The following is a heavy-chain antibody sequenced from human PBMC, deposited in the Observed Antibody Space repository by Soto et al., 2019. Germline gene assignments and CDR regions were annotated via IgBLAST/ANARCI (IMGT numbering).Heavy chain of an antibody. V-gene: IGHV4-30-2*01. Sequence: PLETLSLTCAVSGGSISSGGYSWSWIRQPPGKGLEWIGYIYHSGSTYYNPSLKSRVTISVDTSRNQFSLKLSSVTAADTAVYYCGRGYCSDGSCRCNCLDVWGQGTMVTVSS. CDR2: IYHSGST. D-gene: IGHD2-15*01. J-gene: IGHJ5*02. CDR3: GRGYCSDGSCRCNCLDV. CDR1: GGSISSGGYS.